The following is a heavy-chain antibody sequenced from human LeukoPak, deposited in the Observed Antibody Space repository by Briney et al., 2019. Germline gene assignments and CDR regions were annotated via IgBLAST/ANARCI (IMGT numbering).Heavy chain of an antibody. CDR2: ISSSSTI. CDR3: ARAKYFDY. Sequence: GGSLRLSCAAAGFPFEKYNMNWVRQAPGKGLDWVSYISSSSTIYYADSVKGRFTISRDNAKNSLYLQMNSLRDEDTAVYYCARAKYFDYWGQGTLVTVSS. CDR1: GFPFEKYN. V-gene: IGHV3-48*02. J-gene: IGHJ4*02.